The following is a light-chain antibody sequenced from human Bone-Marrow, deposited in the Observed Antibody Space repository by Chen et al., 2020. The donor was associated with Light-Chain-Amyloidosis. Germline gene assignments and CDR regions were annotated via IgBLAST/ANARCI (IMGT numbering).Light chain of an antibody. CDR1: QTISSNY. J-gene: IGKJ4*01. Sequence: EIVLTQSPGTLSLSPGEGANLSCRASQTISSNYLTWYQQKFGQAPRLLIYGSSSRATGIPDRVAGSGSGTDLTLTNNRLEPEDFAMYYCEQYGTSPLTFGGGTKVEIK. CDR3: EQYGTSPLT. CDR2: GSS. V-gene: IGKV3-20*01.